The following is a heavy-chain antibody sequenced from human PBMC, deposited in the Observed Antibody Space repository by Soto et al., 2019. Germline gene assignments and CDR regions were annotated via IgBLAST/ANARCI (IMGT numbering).Heavy chain of an antibody. V-gene: IGHV3-30*18. CDR2: ISYDGSNK. J-gene: IGHJ4*02. CDR1: GFTFSSYG. CDR3: AKEGWIQLWLPGYFDY. D-gene: IGHD5-18*01. Sequence: PGGSLRLSCAASGFTFSSYGMHWVRQAPGKGLEWVAVISYDGSNKYYADSVKGRFTISRDNSKNTLYLQMNSLRAEDTAVYYCAKEGWIQLWLPGYFDYWGQGTLVTVSS.